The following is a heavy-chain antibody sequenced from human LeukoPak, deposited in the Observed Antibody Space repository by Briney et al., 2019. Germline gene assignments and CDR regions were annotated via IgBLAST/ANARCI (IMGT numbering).Heavy chain of an antibody. CDR1: GFTSSSYS. J-gene: IGHJ3*02. Sequence: GRSLRLSCAASGFTSSSYSLHWVRQAPGKGLEWVAIIWYDGSNEYYADSVKGRFTISRDDSKNTLHLQMNSLRTEDTAVYHCTRGYSGNSVYAFDIWGQGTMVTVSS. CDR3: TRGYSGNSVYAFDI. D-gene: IGHD1-26*01. CDR2: IWYDGSNE. V-gene: IGHV3-33*01.